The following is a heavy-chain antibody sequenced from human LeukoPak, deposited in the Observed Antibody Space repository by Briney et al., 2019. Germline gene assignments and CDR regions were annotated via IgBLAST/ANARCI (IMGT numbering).Heavy chain of an antibody. J-gene: IGHJ6*02. D-gene: IGHD4-17*01. CDR2: INHSGST. V-gene: IGHV4-34*01. CDR1: GGSFSGYY. Sequence: SETLSLTCAVYGGSFSGYYWSWIRQPPGKGLEWIGEINHSGSTNYNPSLKSRVTISVDTSKNQFSLKLSSVTAADTAEYYCASRGTVTNLYGMDVWGQGTTVTVSS. CDR3: ASRGTVTNLYGMDV.